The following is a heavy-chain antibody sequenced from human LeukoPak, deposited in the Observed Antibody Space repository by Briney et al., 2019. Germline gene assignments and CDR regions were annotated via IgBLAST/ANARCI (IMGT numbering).Heavy chain of an antibody. CDR1: GYTFTGFY. CDR2: INPSSGST. CDR3: ARAPMVRGVILPGDY. J-gene: IGHJ4*02. V-gene: IGHV1-2*02. D-gene: IGHD3-10*01. Sequence: GASVKVSCKASGYTFTGFYMYWVRQAPGQGLEWMGWINPSSGSTNYAQKFQGRVTMTRDTSISTGYMELNALGPDDTAVYYCARAPMVRGVILPGDYWGQGTLVTVS.